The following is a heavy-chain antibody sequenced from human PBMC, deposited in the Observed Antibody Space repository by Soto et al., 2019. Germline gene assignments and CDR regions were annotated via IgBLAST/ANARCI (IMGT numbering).Heavy chain of an antibody. CDR1: GGTFSSYV. Sequence: QVELVQSGAEVKKPGSSVKVFCKASGGTFSSYVMSWVRQAPGQGLEWMGGVIPMLGLSNYAQKFQGRVTRTADESTNTLYLDLTSLKSEETAVYYCARGLGDYVWGDYRQFDLWGQGTLVTVSS. V-gene: IGHV1-69*01. CDR3: ARGLGDYVWGDYRQFDL. CDR2: VIPMLGLS. D-gene: IGHD3-16*01. J-gene: IGHJ4*02.